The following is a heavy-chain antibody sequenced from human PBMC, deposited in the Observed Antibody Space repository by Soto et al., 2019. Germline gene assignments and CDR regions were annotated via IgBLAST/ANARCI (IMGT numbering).Heavy chain of an antibody. CDR1: GLTFSTDA. J-gene: IGHJ5*01. D-gene: IGHD3-10*01. CDR2: ISGGGGTT. V-gene: IGHV3-23*01. CDR3: AKGRGGFDS. Sequence: EVQLLESGGGLVQPGGSRRLSCADSGLTFSTDAMSWVRQAPGKGLEWVSVISGGGGTTYYADSVKGRFTISRDNSKNTVYLQMNSLKAEDTALYYCAKGRGGFDSWGQGILVTVSS.